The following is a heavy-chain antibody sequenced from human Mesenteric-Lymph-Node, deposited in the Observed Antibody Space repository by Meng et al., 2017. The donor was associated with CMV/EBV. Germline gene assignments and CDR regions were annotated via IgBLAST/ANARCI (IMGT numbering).Heavy chain of an antibody. CDR3: ARVFIVVVPAAKGYNWFDP. D-gene: IGHD2-2*01. CDR1: SGDYY. CDR2: IYYSGST. V-gene: IGHV4-30-4*08. J-gene: IGHJ5*02. Sequence: SGDYYWSWIRQPPGKGLEWSGYIYYSGSTYYNPSLKSRVTISVDTSKNQFSLKLSSVTAADTAVYYCARVFIVVVPAAKGYNWFDPWGQGTLVTVSS.